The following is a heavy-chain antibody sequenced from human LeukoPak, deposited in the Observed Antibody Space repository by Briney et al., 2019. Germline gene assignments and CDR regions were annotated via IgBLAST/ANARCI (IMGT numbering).Heavy chain of an antibody. CDR2: IYYSGST. CDR3: ARVRITMIVVVDAFDI. D-gene: IGHD3-22*01. J-gene: IGHJ3*02. CDR1: GDSISSYY. Sequence: SETLSLTCTVSGDSISSYYWSWIRQPPGKGLEWIGYIYYSGSTNYNPSLKSRVTISVDTSKNQFSLKLSSVTAADTAVYYCARVRITMIVVVDAFDIWGQGTMVTVSS. V-gene: IGHV4-59*01.